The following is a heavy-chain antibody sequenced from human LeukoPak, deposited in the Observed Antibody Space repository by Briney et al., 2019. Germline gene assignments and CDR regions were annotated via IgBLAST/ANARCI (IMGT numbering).Heavy chain of an antibody. J-gene: IGHJ4*02. D-gene: IGHD5-18*01. CDR1: GFTLSSYG. Sequence: PGGSLRLSCAASGFTLSSYGMHWVRQAPGKGLEWVAFIRYDGSNKYYADSVKGRFTISRDNSKNTLYLQMNSLRAEDTAVYYCAKGVTTRRWLPRDYFDYWGQGTLVTVSS. CDR2: IRYDGSNK. CDR3: AKGVTTRRWLPRDYFDY. V-gene: IGHV3-30*02.